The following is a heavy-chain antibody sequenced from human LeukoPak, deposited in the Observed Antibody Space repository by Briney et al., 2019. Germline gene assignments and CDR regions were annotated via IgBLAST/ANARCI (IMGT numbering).Heavy chain of an antibody. D-gene: IGHD3-10*01. CDR1: GFTFSDYN. CDR2: ITNGGSTI. V-gene: IGHV3-11*01. J-gene: IGHJ4*02. Sequence: GGSLRLSCAASGFTFSDYNMNWVRQAPGKGLEWVSYITNGGSTIHHADSVKGRFTISRDNAKKTLYLQMNSLRAEDTAVYFCAKRGVVIRGILVIGYHQEAYHYDFWGQGVLVTVSS. CDR3: AKRGVVIRGILVIGYHQEAYHYDF.